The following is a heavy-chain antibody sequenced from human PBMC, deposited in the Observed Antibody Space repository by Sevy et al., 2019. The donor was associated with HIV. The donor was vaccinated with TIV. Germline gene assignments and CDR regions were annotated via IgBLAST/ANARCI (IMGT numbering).Heavy chain of an antibody. CDR2: ISSNGGST. CDR1: GFTFSSYA. J-gene: IGHJ3*02. CDR3: ARGREYSSSSVAFDI. D-gene: IGHD6-6*01. V-gene: IGHV3-64*02. Sequence: GGSLRLSCAASGFTFSSYAMHWVRQAPGKGLEYVSAISSNGGSTYYADSVKGRFTISRDNSKNTLYLQMGSLRAEDMAVYYCARGREYSSSSVAFDIWGQGTMVTVSS.